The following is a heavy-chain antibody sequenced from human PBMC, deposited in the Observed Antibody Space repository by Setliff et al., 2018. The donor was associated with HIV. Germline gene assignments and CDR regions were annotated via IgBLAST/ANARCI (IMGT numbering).Heavy chain of an antibody. Sequence: PGGSLRLSCAASGFTFSSYDMHWVRQATGKGLEWVSGIATAGDTYYPDSVKGRFTIARENGKNSVYLQMNSLRDGDTAVYYCARGRVRGVLDYWGQGTLVTVSS. V-gene: IGHV3-13*01. CDR2: IATAGDT. D-gene: IGHD3-10*01. J-gene: IGHJ4*02. CDR1: GFTFSSYD. CDR3: ARGRVRGVLDY.